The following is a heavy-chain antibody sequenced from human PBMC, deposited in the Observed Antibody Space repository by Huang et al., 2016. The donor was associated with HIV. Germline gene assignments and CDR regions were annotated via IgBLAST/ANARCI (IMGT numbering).Heavy chain of an antibody. J-gene: IGHJ6*02. Sequence: EVQLLESGGGLVQPGGSLRLSCAASGFTFNSYAMSWVRQAPGKGLECVSAISGRGGNTYYADSVKGRFTISRDNSKNTLFLQMSGLRAEDTAVYYCSRDDFWSGYSDYYGLDVWGQGTTVTVSS. CDR1: GFTFNSYA. CDR2: ISGRGGNT. D-gene: IGHD3-3*01. CDR3: SRDDFWSGYSDYYGLDV. V-gene: IGHV3-23*01.